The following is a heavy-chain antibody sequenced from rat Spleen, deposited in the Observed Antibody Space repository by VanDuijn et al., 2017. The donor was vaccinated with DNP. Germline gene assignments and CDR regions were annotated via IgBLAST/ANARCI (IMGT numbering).Heavy chain of an antibody. J-gene: IGHJ2*01. CDR1: GFNFNDYW. Sequence: EVKLVESGGGLVQPGRSLKLSCAASGFNFNDYWMGWVRQAPTKGLEWVASISPSGGSTYYRDSVKGRFTISRDNAKSTLYLQMDSLRSEDTATYYCAKGPNYGGWSDYFDYWGQGVMVTVSS. V-gene: IGHV5-19*01. CDR3: AKGPNYGGWSDYFDY. CDR2: ISPSGGST. D-gene: IGHD1-11*01.